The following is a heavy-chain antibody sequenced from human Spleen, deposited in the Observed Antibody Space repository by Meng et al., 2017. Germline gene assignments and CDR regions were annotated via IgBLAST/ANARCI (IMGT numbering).Heavy chain of an antibody. Sequence: GESLKISCAASGFTFITYAMSWVRQAPGKGLEWVSSISGNSATIYYTDSVKGRFTISRDVSKSTLYLQMNRLRAEDTAVYYCAKDLYTVRGLIPDFWGQGTLVTVSS. V-gene: IGHV3-23*01. CDR3: AKDLYTVRGLIPDF. CDR1: GFTFITYA. D-gene: IGHD3-10*01. CDR2: ISGNSATI. J-gene: IGHJ4*02.